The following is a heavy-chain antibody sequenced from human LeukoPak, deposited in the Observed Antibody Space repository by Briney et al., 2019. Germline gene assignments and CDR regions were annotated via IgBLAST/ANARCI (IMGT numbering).Heavy chain of an antibody. J-gene: IGHJ6*03. CDR1: GGSIASYY. CDR2: ISSSGSTI. Sequence: ETLSLTCTVSGGSIASYYWSWVRQAPGKGLEWVSYISSSGSTIYYADSVKGRFTISRDNSKNTLYLQMNSLRAEDTAVYYCARDPYDFRYYMDVWGKGTTVTVSS. D-gene: IGHD3-3*01. CDR3: ARDPYDFRYYMDV. V-gene: IGHV3-48*01.